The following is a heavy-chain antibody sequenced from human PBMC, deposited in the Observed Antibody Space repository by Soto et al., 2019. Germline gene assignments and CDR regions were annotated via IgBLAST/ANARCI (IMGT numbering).Heavy chain of an antibody. CDR1: GYSFISHY. V-gene: IGHV1-46*01. CDR3: ARDYLSSKLSLSYFDF. D-gene: IGHD2-2*01. J-gene: IGHJ4*02. Sequence: QVQLVQSGAEVTRPGASVKVSCKASGYSFISHYIHWVRQAPGHGLEWMGVINPSGGSATLAQKFQGRVTMTRDTSTSTVYMELTILRSEDAAVYYCARDYLSSKLSLSYFDFWGQGTLVTVSS. CDR2: INPSGGSA.